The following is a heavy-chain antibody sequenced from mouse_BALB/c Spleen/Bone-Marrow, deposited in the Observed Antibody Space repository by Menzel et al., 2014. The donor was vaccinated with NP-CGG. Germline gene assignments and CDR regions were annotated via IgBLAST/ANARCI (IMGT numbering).Heavy chain of an antibody. J-gene: IGHJ1*01. D-gene: IGHD2-2*01. Sequence: VQLQQPGPELVKPGASVKMSCKASGYTFTSYVMHWVKQKPGQDLEWIGYINPYNDGTKYNEKFKGKATLTSDKSSSTAYMELSSLTSEDSAVYYCARSLYGYDWYFDVWGAGTTVTVSS. V-gene: IGHV1-14*01. CDR3: ARSLYGYDWYFDV. CDR1: GYTFTSYV. CDR2: INPYNDGT.